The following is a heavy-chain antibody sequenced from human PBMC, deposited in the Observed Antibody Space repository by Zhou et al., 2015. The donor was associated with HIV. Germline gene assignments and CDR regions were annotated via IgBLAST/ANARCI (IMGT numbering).Heavy chain of an antibody. V-gene: IGHV1-69*06. Sequence: QVQLVQSGAEVKKPGSSVKISCKASGGADNFNKYAISWVRQAPGQGLEWMGGIIPVFGRADYAHKLQGRVTITADRFTSTAYMELRSLRSEDTAIYYCASDKGVWGQGTLVTVSS. CDR2: IIPVFGRA. D-gene: IGHD3-16*01. J-gene: IGHJ4*02. CDR1: GGADNFNKYA. CDR3: ASDKGV.